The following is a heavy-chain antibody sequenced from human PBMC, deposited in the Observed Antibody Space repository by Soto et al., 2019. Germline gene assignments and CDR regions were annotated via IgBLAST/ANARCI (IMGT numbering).Heavy chain of an antibody. CDR1: GFTFSNCG. J-gene: IGHJ6*02. V-gene: IGHV3-33*01. D-gene: IGHD2-15*01. CDR2: IWYDGSNK. Sequence: QVQLVESGGGVVQPGRSLRLSCAASGFTFSNCGMHWVRQAPGTGLEWVAVIWYDGSNKYYADSVKGRFTISRDNSKNTLYLQINGLRADDTAVYYCASEYCSGGSSYYYGMDVWGQGTTVTVSS. CDR3: ASEYCSGGSSYYYGMDV.